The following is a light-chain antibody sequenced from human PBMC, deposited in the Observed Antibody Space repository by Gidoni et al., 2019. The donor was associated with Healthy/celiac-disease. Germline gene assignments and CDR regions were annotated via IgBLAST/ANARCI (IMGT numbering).Light chain of an antibody. V-gene: IGKV1-33*01. CDR1: QYISNY. CDR2: DAS. Sequence: DIHMTQSLSSLSASVGDRVTITCQASQYISNYLHWYQQKPGKAPKLLIYDASNLETGVPSRFSGSGSGTDCTFTISSLQPEDIATYYCQQYDNLTPYTFGQGTKLEIK. J-gene: IGKJ2*01. CDR3: QQYDNLTPYT.